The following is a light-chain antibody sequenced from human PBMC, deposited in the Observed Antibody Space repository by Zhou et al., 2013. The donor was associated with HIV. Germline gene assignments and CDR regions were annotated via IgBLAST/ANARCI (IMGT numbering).Light chain of an antibody. Sequence: DIQMTQSPSTLSASVRDRVTITCRASQSISSWLAWYQQKPGKAPKLLMYKASSLESGVPSRFSGSGSGTEFALTISSLQPDDFATYYCQQYYSYPYTFGQGTKLEIK. CDR3: QQYYSYPYT. CDR2: KAS. CDR1: QSISSW. V-gene: IGKV1-5*03. J-gene: IGKJ2*01.